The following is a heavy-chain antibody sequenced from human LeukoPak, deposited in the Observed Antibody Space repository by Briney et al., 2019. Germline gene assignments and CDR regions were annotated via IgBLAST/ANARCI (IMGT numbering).Heavy chain of an antibody. V-gene: IGHV1-8*03. CDR1: GYTFTSYD. J-gene: IGHJ3*02. CDR3: ARGTSYSSGWADAFDI. D-gene: IGHD6-19*01. CDR2: MNPNSGNT. Sequence: SVKVSCKASGYTFTSYDINWVRQATGQGLEWMGWMNPNSGNTGYAQKFQGRVTITRNTSISTAYMELSSLRSEDTAVYYCARGTSYSSGWADAFDIWGQGTMGTVSS.